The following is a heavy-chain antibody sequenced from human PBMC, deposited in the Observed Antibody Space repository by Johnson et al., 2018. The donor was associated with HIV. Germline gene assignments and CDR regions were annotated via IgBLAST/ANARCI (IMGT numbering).Heavy chain of an antibody. CDR2: ISYDGSNK. Sequence: QVQLVESGGGLVQPGRSLRLSCAASGFTFSSYAMHWVRQAPGKGLEWVAVISYDGSNKYYADSVKGRFTISRDNSKNTLYLQMNSLRAEDTAVYYCARDSGVNYGWDAFDIWGQGTMVTVSS. J-gene: IGHJ3*02. D-gene: IGHD4-17*01. V-gene: IGHV3-30*04. CDR1: GFTFSSYA. CDR3: ARDSGVNYGWDAFDI.